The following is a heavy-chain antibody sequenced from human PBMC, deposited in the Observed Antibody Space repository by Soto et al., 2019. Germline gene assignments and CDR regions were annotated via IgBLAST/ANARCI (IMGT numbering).Heavy chain of an antibody. V-gene: IGHV4-59*08. Sequence: QVQLQESGPGLVKPSETLSLTCTVSGGSISSYYWSWIRQPPGKGLEWIGYIYYSGSTNYNPSLKSRVTISVDTSKNQFSLKLSSVTAADTAVYYCARHSSGWSEGYFDYWGQGTLVTVSS. J-gene: IGHJ4*02. CDR3: ARHSSGWSEGYFDY. CDR1: GGSISSYY. CDR2: IYYSGST. D-gene: IGHD6-19*01.